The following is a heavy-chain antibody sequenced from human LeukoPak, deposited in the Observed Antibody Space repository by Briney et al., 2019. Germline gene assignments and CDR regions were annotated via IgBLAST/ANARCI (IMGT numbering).Heavy chain of an antibody. CDR3: ARGWRPIKTKIGYCSGGSCSSFDP. D-gene: IGHD2-15*01. Sequence: GSSVKVSCKASGGTFSSYAISWVRQAPGQGLEWMGIINPSGGSTSYAQKFQGRVTMTRDTSTSTVYMELSSLRSEDTAVYYCARGWRPIKTKIGYCSGGSCSSFDPWGQGTLVTVSS. CDR1: GGTFSSYA. V-gene: IGHV1-46*01. J-gene: IGHJ5*02. CDR2: INPSGGST.